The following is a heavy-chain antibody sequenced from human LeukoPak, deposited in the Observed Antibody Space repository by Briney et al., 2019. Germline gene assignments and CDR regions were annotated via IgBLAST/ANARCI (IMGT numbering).Heavy chain of an antibody. J-gene: IGHJ5*02. D-gene: IGHD2-2*02. CDR2: IYYSGST. CDR1: GGSISSGGYY. CDR3: ARSAQVVPAAIGFDP. V-gene: IGHV4-31*03. Sequence: SETLSLTCTVSGGSISSGGYYWSWIRQHPGKGLEWIGYIYYSGSTYYNPSLKSRVTISVDTSKNQFSLKLSSVTAADTAVYYCARSAQVVPAAIGFDPWGQGTLVTVSS.